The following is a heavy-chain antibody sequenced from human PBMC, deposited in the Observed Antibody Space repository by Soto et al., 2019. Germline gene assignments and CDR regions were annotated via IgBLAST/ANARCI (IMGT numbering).Heavy chain of an antibody. CDR3: AREYAFSSDY. V-gene: IGHV4-59*01. CDR1: GGSMRSYY. J-gene: IGHJ4*02. D-gene: IGHD2-2*01. CDR2: IHGSGIT. Sequence: SETLSLTCSVSGGSMRSYYWSWIRQPPGKGLEWIGYIHGSGITDYNPSLKSRATISIDTFRNQISLNLHSVTAADTAVYYCAREYAFSSDYWGQGTVVTVSS.